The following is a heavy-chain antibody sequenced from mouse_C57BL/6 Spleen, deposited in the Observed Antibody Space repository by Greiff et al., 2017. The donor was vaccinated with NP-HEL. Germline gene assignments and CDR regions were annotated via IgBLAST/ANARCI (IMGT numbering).Heavy chain of an antibody. CDR3: ARGDYGSSNWLAY. Sequence: VQLQQSGAELVKPGASVKLSCKASGYTFTEYTIHWVKQRSGQGLEWLGWFYPGSGSISYNEKFKDKATLTAAKSSGTVYMELSRLTSEGSAVYFCARGDYGSSNWLAYWGQGTLVTVSA. D-gene: IGHD1-1*01. V-gene: IGHV1-62-2*01. CDR2: FYPGSGSI. J-gene: IGHJ3*01. CDR1: GYTFTEYT.